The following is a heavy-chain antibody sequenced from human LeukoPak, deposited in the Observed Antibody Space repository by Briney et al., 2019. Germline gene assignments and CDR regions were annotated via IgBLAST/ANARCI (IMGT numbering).Heavy chain of an antibody. Sequence: GGSLRLSCAASGFTFSSAWMTWVRQAQGKGLEWVGRIKSKTDGGTTDYTAPVKGRFTISRDDSENTLYLQMNSLKTEDTAVYYCITVSPNAAAVGGVWGQGTLVTVSS. V-gene: IGHV3-15*01. CDR1: GFTFSSAW. CDR2: IKSKTDGGTT. J-gene: IGHJ4*02. D-gene: IGHD6-13*01. CDR3: ITVSPNAAAVGGV.